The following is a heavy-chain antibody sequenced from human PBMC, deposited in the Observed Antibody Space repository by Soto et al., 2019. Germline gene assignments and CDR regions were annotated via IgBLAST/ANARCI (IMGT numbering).Heavy chain of an antibody. CDR2: ISSSSSYI. D-gene: IGHD2-15*01. Sequence: GGSLRLSCAASGFTFSSYSMNWVRQAPGKGLEWVSSISSSSSYIYYADSVKGRFTISRDNAKNSLYLQMNSLRAEDTAVYYCARCGYCSGGSCYSPSYYYYMDVWGKGTTVTVSS. CDR3: ARCGYCSGGSCYSPSYYYYMDV. V-gene: IGHV3-21*01. J-gene: IGHJ6*03. CDR1: GFTFSSYS.